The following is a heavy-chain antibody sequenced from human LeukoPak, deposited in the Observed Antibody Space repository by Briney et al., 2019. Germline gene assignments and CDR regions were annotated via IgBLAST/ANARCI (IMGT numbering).Heavy chain of an antibody. J-gene: IGHJ4*02. Sequence: ASVKVSCKASGYTFTGYYMHWVRQAPGQGLEWMGWINPNSGGTNYAQKFQGRVTMTRDTSISTAYMELSRLRSDDTAVYYCARDQTYCGGACDPTPSFDYWGREPWSPSPQ. CDR1: GYTFTGYY. CDR3: ARDQTYCGGACDPTPSFDY. V-gene: IGHV1-2*02. CDR2: INPNSGGT. D-gene: IGHD2-21*02.